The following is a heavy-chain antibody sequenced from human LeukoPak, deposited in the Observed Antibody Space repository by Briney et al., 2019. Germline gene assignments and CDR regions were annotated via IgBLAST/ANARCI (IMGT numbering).Heavy chain of an antibody. V-gene: IGHV4-39*01. CDR3: ASPPYSSSSDGAFDI. CDR1: GGSISSGSYY. Sequence: SQTLSLTCTVSGGSISSGSYYWSWIRQPAGKGLEWIGSIYYSGSTYYNPSLKSRVTISVDTSKNQFSLKLSSVTAADTAVYYCASPPYSSSSDGAFDIWGQGTMVTVSS. J-gene: IGHJ3*02. D-gene: IGHD6-6*01. CDR2: IYYSGST.